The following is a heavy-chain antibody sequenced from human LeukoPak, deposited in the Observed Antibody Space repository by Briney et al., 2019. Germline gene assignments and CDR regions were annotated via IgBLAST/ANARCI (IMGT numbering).Heavy chain of an antibody. Sequence: ASVTVSCKASGYTFTSYAMHWVRQAPGQRLEWMGWINAGNGNTKYSQKFQGSVTITRDTSASTAYMELSSLRSEDTAVYYCARVRNSGWYYYYGMDVWGQGTTVTVSS. CDR1: GYTFTSYA. CDR2: INAGNGNT. D-gene: IGHD6-19*01. V-gene: IGHV1-3*01. CDR3: ARVRNSGWYYYYGMDV. J-gene: IGHJ6*02.